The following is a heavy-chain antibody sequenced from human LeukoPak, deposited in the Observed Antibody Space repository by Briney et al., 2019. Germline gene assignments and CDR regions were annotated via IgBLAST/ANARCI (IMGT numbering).Heavy chain of an antibody. CDR1: GFTFSSYA. J-gene: IGHJ4*02. CDR2: ISSSSSYI. Sequence: PGGSLRLSCAASGFTFSSYAMSWVRQAPGKGLEWVSSISSSSSYIYYADSVKGRFTISGDNAKNSLYLQMNSLRAEDTAVYYCARDQGIAAAGSFDYWGQGTLVTVSS. D-gene: IGHD6-13*01. V-gene: IGHV3-21*01. CDR3: ARDQGIAAAGSFDY.